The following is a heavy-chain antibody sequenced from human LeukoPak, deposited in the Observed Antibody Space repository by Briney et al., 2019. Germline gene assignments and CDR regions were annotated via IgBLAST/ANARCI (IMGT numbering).Heavy chain of an antibody. CDR1: GGSISSYY. CDR2: ITGSGGST. V-gene: IGHV3-23*01. Sequence: PSETLSLTCTVSGGSISSYYWSWIRQPPGKGLEWVSAITGSGGSTYYADSVKGRFTISRDNSQNTLYLQMNSLRAGDTAVYYCAKGMSSFGDYWGQGTLVTVSS. J-gene: IGHJ4*02. D-gene: IGHD1-26*01. CDR3: AKGMSSFGDY.